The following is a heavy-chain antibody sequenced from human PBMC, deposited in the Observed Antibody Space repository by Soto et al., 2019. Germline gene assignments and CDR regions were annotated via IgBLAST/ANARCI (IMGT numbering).Heavy chain of an antibody. J-gene: IGHJ4*02. CDR3: AKIPYDSSGYWNFDY. Sequence: GGSLRLSCAASGFTFSSYAMSWVRQAPGKGLEWVSAISGSGGSTYYADSVKGRFTISRDNSKNTLYLQMNSLRAEDTAVYYCAKIPYDSSGYWNFDYWGQGTLVTVSS. V-gene: IGHV3-23*01. CDR1: GFTFSSYA. D-gene: IGHD3-22*01. CDR2: ISGSGGST.